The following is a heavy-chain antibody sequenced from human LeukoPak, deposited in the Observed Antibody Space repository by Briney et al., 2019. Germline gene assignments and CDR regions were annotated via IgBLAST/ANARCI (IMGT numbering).Heavy chain of an antibody. V-gene: IGHV4-39*01. CDR3: ARLGADNWFDP. J-gene: IGHJ5*02. CDR2: IYYSGST. D-gene: IGHD3-16*01. CDR1: GGSISSSSYY. Sequence: SETLSLTCTVSGGSISSSSYYWGWIRQPPGKGLEWIGSIYYSGSTYYNPSLKSRVTISVDTSKNQFSLKLSSVTAADTAVYYCARLGADNWFDPWGQGTLVTVSS.